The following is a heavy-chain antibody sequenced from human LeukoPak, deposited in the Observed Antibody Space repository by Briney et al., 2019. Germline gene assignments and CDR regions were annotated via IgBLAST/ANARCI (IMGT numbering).Heavy chain of an antibody. CDR1: GGSISSYY. Sequence: PSETLSLTCTVSGGSISSYYWSWLRQPPGKGLEWIGYIYYSGSTNYNPSLKSRVTISVDTSKNQFSLKLSSVTAADTAVYYCARFYCSSTSCYTYYFDYWGQGTLVTVSS. V-gene: IGHV4-59*01. J-gene: IGHJ4*02. CDR3: ARFYCSSTSCYTYYFDY. D-gene: IGHD2-2*02. CDR2: IYYSGST.